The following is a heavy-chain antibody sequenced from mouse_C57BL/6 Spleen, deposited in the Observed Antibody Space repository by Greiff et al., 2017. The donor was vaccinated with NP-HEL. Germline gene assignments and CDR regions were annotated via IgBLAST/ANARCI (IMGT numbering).Heavy chain of an antibody. J-gene: IGHJ1*03. V-gene: IGHV5-17*01. CDR3: AKGIYYDYDVWYFDV. CDR1: GFTFSDYG. CDR2: ISSGSSTI. D-gene: IGHD2-4*01. Sequence: EVKLMESGGGLVKPGGSLKLSCAASGFTFSDYGMHWVRQAPEKGLEWVAYISSGSSTIYYADTVKGRFTISRDNAKNTLFLQMTSLRSEDTAMYYCAKGIYYDYDVWYFDVWGTGTTVTVSS.